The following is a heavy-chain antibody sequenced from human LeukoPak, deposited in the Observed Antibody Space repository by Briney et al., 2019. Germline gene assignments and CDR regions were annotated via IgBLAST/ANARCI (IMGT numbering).Heavy chain of an antibody. CDR3: ARDRDDILPPYYFDY. D-gene: IGHD3-9*01. Sequence: ASVKVSCKASGYTFTGYYMHWVRQAPGQGLEWMGWINPNSGGTNYAQKFQGRVTMTRDTSISTAYMELSRLRSDDTAVYYCARDRDDILPPYYFDYWGQGTLVTASS. J-gene: IGHJ4*02. CDR2: INPNSGGT. CDR1: GYTFTGYY. V-gene: IGHV1-2*02.